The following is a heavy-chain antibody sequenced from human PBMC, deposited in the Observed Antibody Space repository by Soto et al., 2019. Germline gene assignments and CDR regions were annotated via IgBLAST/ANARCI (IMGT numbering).Heavy chain of an antibody. CDR2: ISYDGSNK. D-gene: IGHD6-19*01. J-gene: IGHJ4*02. CDR3: AKDRQWLGEHFDY. Sequence: GGSLRLSCAASGFTFSSYGMHWVRQAPGKGLEWVAVISYDGSNKYYADSVKGRFTISRDNSKNTLYLQMNSLRAEDTAVYYCAKDRQWLGEHFDYWGQGTLVTVSS. CDR1: GFTFSSYG. V-gene: IGHV3-30*18.